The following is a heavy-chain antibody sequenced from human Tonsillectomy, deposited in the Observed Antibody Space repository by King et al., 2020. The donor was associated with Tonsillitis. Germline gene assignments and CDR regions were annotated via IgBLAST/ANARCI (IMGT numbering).Heavy chain of an antibody. Sequence: VQLVESGGGLVQPGGSLRLSCAASGFTFSSYAMSWVRQAPGKGLEWVSAISGSGGSTYYADSVKGRFTISRDNSKNTLYLQMNSLRAEDTAVYYCAKDGHYGSPELEYYYGMDVWGQGTTVTVSS. J-gene: IGHJ6*02. CDR1: GFTFSSYA. V-gene: IGHV3-23*04. D-gene: IGHD3-10*01. CDR3: AKDGHYGSPELEYYYGMDV. CDR2: ISGSGGST.